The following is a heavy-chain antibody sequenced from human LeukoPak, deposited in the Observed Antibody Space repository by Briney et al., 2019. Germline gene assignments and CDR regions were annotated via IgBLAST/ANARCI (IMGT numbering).Heavy chain of an antibody. CDR2: INPNSGGT. CDR3: ARGRVVSGYAFDY. CDR1: GYTFTGYY. Sequence: ASVKVSCKASGYTFTGYYMHWVRQAPGQGLEWMGWINPNSGGTNYARKFQGRVTMTRDTSISTAYMELSRLRSDDTAVYYCARGRVVSGYAFDYWGQGTLVTVSS. V-gene: IGHV1-2*02. D-gene: IGHD3-22*01. J-gene: IGHJ4*02.